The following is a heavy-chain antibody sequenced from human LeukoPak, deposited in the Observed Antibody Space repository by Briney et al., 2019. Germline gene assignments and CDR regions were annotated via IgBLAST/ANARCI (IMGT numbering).Heavy chain of an antibody. CDR1: GFTFSTYS. D-gene: IGHD3-10*01. CDR3: ARASGRLDFDY. Sequence: GGSLRLSCAASGFTFSTYSMNWVRQGPGKGLEWVSYISSSSTTIYYADSVKGRFTISRDNAKNSLYLQMNSLRTEDTAVYYCARASGRLDFDYWGQGTLVTVSS. V-gene: IGHV3-48*04. CDR2: ISSSSTTI. J-gene: IGHJ4*02.